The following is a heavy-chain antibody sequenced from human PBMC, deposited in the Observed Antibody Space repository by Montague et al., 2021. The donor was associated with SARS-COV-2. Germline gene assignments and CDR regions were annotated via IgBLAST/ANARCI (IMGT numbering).Heavy chain of an antibody. CDR2: IYYSGXT. CDR1: GGSISSSSYY. J-gene: IGHJ6*02. Sequence: SKTLSLTCTVSGGSISSSSYYWSWIRQPPGKGLEWIGSIYYSGXTXYXXXXKXRVTIPVDTSKNQFSLRLSSVTAADTAVYYCARDTRITMIVVVQGYGMDVWGQGTTVTVSS. V-gene: IGHV4-39*07. CDR3: ARDTRITMIVVVQGYGMDV. D-gene: IGHD3-22*01.